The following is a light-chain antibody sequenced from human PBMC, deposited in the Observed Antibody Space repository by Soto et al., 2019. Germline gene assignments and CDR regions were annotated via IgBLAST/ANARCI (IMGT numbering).Light chain of an antibody. CDR2: GAS. CDR3: QQYGSSPIT. V-gene: IGKV3-15*01. Sequence: EIVMTHAPATLSVSPWERASLSCMASQSVSSNLAWYQQKPGQAPRLLIYGASTRATGIPARFSGSGSGTEFTLTISSLQSEDFAVYYCQQYGSSPITFGQGTRLENK. J-gene: IGKJ5*01. CDR1: QSVSSN.